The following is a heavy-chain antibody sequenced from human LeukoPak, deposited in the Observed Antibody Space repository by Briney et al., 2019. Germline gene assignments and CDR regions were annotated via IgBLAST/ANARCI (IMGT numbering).Heavy chain of an antibody. V-gene: IGHV3-30*18. CDR1: GFTFSSYG. D-gene: IGHD4-17*01. CDR3: AKVRDYGDYDSGPFDY. J-gene: IGHJ4*02. Sequence: QLGGSLRLSCAASGFTFSSYGMHWVRQAPGKGLEWVAVISYDGSNKYYADSVKGRFTISRDNSKNTLYLQMNSLRAEDTAVYYCAKVRDYGDYDSGPFDYWGQGILVTVSS. CDR2: ISYDGSNK.